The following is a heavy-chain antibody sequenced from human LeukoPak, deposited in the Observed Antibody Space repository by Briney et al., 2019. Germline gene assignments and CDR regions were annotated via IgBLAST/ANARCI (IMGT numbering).Heavy chain of an antibody. Sequence: PSETLSLTCTVSGGSISSGGYYWSWIRQHPGKGLEWIGYIYYSGSTYYNPSLKSRVTISVDTSKNQFSLKLSSVTAADTAVYYCARLSVTDNWFDPWGQGTLVTVSS. D-gene: IGHD4-4*01. CDR1: GGSISSGGYY. CDR3: ARLSVTDNWFDP. J-gene: IGHJ5*02. CDR2: IYYSGST. V-gene: IGHV4-31*03.